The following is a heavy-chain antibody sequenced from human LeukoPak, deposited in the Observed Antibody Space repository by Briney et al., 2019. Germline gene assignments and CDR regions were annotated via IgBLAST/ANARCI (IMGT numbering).Heavy chain of an antibody. CDR3: ARTNYCGSTSCRYFDY. Sequence: PSETLSLTCTVSGDSISSYYWSWIRQPPGKGLEWIGYIYYSGSTNYNPSLKSRVTISADTSKNQFSLKLSSVTAADTAVYYCARTNYCGSTSCRYFDYWGQGTLVTVSS. CDR2: IYYSGST. V-gene: IGHV4-59*01. CDR1: GDSISSYY. J-gene: IGHJ4*02. D-gene: IGHD2-2*01.